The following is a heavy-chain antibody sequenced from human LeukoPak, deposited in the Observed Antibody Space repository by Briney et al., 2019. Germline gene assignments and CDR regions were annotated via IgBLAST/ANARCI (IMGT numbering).Heavy chain of an antibody. CDR3: ARDVRGRTPLKLGMKWFDP. J-gene: IGHJ5*02. V-gene: IGHV3-11*01. CDR1: GFNFSDYY. Sequence: GGSLRLSCAASGFNFSDYYMSWIRQTPGKGLEWLAYISNSADTRKYADSVTGRFTISRDNAKNSVFLQMNSLRAEDSGVYYCARDVRGRTPLKLGMKWFDPWGQGTRVTVSS. D-gene: IGHD7-27*01. CDR2: ISNSADTR.